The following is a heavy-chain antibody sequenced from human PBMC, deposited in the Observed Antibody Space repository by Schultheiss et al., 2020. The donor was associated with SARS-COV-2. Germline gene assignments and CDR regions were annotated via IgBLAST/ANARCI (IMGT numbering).Heavy chain of an antibody. Sequence: SVKVSCKASGGTFSSYAISWVRQAPGQGLEWMGGIIPIFGTANYAQKFQGRVTMTEDTSTDTAYMELSSLRSEDTAVYYCATHPIFGVVFDYWGQGTLVTVSS. D-gene: IGHD3-3*01. CDR2: IIPIFGTA. J-gene: IGHJ4*02. CDR1: GGTFSSYA. CDR3: ATHPIFGVVFDY. V-gene: IGHV1-69*06.